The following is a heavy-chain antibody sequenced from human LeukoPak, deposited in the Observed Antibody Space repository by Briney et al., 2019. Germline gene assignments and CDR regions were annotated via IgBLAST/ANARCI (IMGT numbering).Heavy chain of an antibody. CDR2: ISAYNGNT. J-gene: IGHJ4*02. D-gene: IGHD3-22*01. CDR3: ARGGGTYYYDSSGYSPGDY. V-gene: IGHV1-18*01. CDR1: GYTFTSYG. Sequence: ASVKVSCKASGYTFTSYGISWVRQAPGQGLEWMGWISAYNGNTNYAQKLQGRVTMTTDTSTSTAYMELRSLRSDDTAVYYCARGGGTYYYDSSGYSPGDYWGQGTLVTVSS.